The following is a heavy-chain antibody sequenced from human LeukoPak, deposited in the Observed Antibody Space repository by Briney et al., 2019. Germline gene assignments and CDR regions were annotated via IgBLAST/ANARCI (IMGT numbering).Heavy chain of an antibody. Sequence: GGSLRLSCEASGFTFFSYWMSWVRQAPGKGLEWVANIKQDGSDKYYVDSVKGRFTISRDNAKNSLYLQMNSVRAEDTAVYYCARETYSSSWSAKFYYYYYMDVWGKGTTVTVSS. J-gene: IGHJ6*03. CDR1: GFTFFSYW. CDR2: IKQDGSDK. D-gene: IGHD6-13*01. CDR3: ARETYSSSWSAKFYYYYYMDV. V-gene: IGHV3-7*01.